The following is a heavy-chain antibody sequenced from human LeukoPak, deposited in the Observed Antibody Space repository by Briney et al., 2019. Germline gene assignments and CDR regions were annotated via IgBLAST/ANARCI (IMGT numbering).Heavy chain of an antibody. CDR1: GGSFSGYY. CDR2: INHSGST. CDR3: ARDLPSGDFWSGYYADYDAFDI. Sequence: PSETLSLTCAVYGGSFSGYYWSWIRQPPGKGLEWIGDINHSGSTNYNPSLKSRVTISVDTSKNQFSLKLSSVTAADTAVYYCARDLPSGDFWSGYYADYDAFDIWGQGTMVTVSS. J-gene: IGHJ3*02. D-gene: IGHD3-3*01. V-gene: IGHV4-34*01.